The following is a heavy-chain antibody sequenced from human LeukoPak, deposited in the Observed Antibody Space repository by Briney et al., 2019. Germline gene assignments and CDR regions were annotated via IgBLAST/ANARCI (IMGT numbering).Heavy chain of an antibody. J-gene: IGHJ2*01. CDR2: ISYDGSNK. CDR3: AKEGVQTPSDWYFDL. CDR1: GFTFSSYA. D-gene: IGHD1-26*01. Sequence: GGSLRLSCAASGFTFSSYAMHWVRQAPGKGLEWMAVISYDGSNKYYADSVKGRFTISRDNSKNTLYLQMNSLRAEDTAVYYCAKEGVQTPSDWYFDLWGRGTLVTVSS. V-gene: IGHV3-30*04.